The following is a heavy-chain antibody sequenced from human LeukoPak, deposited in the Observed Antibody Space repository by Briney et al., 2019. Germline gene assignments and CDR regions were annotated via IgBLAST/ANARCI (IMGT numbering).Heavy chain of an antibody. CDR3: ARDYYYDSSGYPYNWFDP. V-gene: IGHV1-69*13. Sequence: SVKVSCKASGGTFSSYAISWVRQAPGQGLEWMGGIIPIFGTANYAQKFQGRVTITADESTSTAYMELSSLRSEDTAVYYCARDYYYDSSGYPYNWFDPWGQGTLVTVSS. CDR2: IIPIFGTA. CDR1: GGTFSSYA. D-gene: IGHD3-22*01. J-gene: IGHJ5*02.